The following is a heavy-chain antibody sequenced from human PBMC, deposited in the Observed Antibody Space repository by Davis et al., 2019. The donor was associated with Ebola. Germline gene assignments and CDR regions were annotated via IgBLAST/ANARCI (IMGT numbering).Heavy chain of an antibody. J-gene: IGHJ3*02. CDR3: ARHWIVAATSHAFDI. CDR2: INHSGST. CDR1: GGSFSGYY. V-gene: IGHV4-34*01. Sequence: PSETLSLTCAVYGGSFSGYYWSWIRQPPGKGLEWIGEINHSGSTNYNPSLKSRVTISVDTSKNQFSLKLSSVTAADTAVYYCARHWIVAATSHAFDIWGQGTMVTVSS. D-gene: IGHD5-12*01.